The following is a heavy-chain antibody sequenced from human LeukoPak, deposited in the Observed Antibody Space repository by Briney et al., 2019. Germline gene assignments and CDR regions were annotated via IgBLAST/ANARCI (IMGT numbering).Heavy chain of an antibody. J-gene: IGHJ6*03. CDR2: IYTSGST. CDR3: EGQGQSHYCDYQINV. Sequence: PSETLSLTCTVSGGSISYYYWSWIRQPPGKGLEWIGYIYTSGSTKYNPSLNSRVTISVDTSKTQFSLKLSSGTAADTAVYICEGQGQSHYCDYQINVWGKGT. CDR1: GGSISYYY. V-gene: IGHV4-4*09.